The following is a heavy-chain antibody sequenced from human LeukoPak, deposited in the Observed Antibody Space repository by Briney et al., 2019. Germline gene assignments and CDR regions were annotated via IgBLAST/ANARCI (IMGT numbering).Heavy chain of an antibody. CDR2: ISAQHGQT. J-gene: IGHJ4*02. Sequence: ASVKVSCKTSGYSENFYGSTWVRQVAGQGLEWMGGISAQHGQTEYAPNSQDRVTMTKDTYTNTDYMELRSLRSDDTAVYYCAGSLGYCTSNVCYLKYWGQGTLVTVSS. V-gene: IGHV1-18*01. CDR1: GYSENFYG. D-gene: IGHD2-8*01. CDR3: AGSLGYCTSNVCYLKY.